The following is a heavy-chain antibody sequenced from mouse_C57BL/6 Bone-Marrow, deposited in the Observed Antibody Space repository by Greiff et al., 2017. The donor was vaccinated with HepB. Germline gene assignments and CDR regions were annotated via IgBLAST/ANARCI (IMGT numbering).Heavy chain of an antibody. Sequence: EVQLQQSGPELVKPGASVKISCKASGYTFTDYYMNWVKQSHGKSLEWIGDINPNNGGTSYNQKFKGKATLTVDKSSSTAYMELRSLTSEDSAVYYCAHAYYSNYVAYWGQGTLVTVSA. CDR3: AHAYYSNYVAY. D-gene: IGHD2-5*01. CDR2: INPNNGGT. V-gene: IGHV1-26*01. J-gene: IGHJ3*01. CDR1: GYTFTDYY.